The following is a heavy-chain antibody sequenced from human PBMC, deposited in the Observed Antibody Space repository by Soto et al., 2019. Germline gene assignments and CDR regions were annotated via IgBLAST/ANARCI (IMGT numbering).Heavy chain of an antibody. CDR1: GGSISGAY. CDR3: ARSVAVPGAHIDY. Sequence: SETLSLTCSVSGGSISGAYWSWIRQSPGKGLEWLGYVYYTGSTNYSPSLRSRVSISVDTSKNEFSLRLSSVTAADTAVYFCARSVAVPGAHIDYWGQGTQVTVSS. CDR2: VYYTGST. D-gene: IGHD6-19*01. J-gene: IGHJ4*02. V-gene: IGHV4-59*01.